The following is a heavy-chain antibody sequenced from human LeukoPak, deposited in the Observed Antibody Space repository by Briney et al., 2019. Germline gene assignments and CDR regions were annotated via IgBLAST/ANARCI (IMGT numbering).Heavy chain of an antibody. V-gene: IGHV3-48*03. CDR3: ARGAPSGILSSPFDY. CDR2: ISSSAGTI. CDR1: GFTFSSYE. J-gene: IGHJ4*02. D-gene: IGHD3-9*01. Sequence: GGSLRLSCAASGFTFSSYEMNWVRQAPGKGLEWVSYISSSAGTIYYADSVKGRFTISRDNAKNSLYLQMNSLTAEDTALYYCARGAPSGILSSPFDYLGQGTLVTVSS.